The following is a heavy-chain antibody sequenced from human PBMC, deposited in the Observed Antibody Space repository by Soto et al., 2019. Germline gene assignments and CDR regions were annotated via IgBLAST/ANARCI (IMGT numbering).Heavy chain of an antibody. CDR1: GGTFNSFG. J-gene: IGHJ4*02. Sequence: QVHVVQSGAEVKKPGSSVKVTCTAFGGTFNSFGINWVRQAPGQGLEWMGGIIPVFGTTKYAQKFRDRVTLVADGSTSSSYMELSSLTSDDTAVYYCAIEVWGRGGYYLDSWGQGTLVTVSS. V-gene: IGHV1-69*01. CDR3: AIEVWGRGGYYLDS. CDR2: IIPVFGTT. D-gene: IGHD7-27*01.